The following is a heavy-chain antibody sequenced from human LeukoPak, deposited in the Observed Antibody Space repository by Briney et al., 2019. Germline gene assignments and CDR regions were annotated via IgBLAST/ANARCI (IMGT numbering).Heavy chain of an antibody. J-gene: IGHJ4*02. V-gene: IGHV1-69*04. CDR3: ARNVGVTYYFDY. CDR2: IIPILGIA. D-gene: IGHD3-3*01. Sequence: SVKVSCKASGGTFSSYAISWVRQAPGQGLEWMGRIIPILGIANYAQKFQGRVTITADKSTSTAYMELSSLRSDDTAVYYCARNVGVTYYFDYWGQGTLVTVSS. CDR1: GGTFSSYA.